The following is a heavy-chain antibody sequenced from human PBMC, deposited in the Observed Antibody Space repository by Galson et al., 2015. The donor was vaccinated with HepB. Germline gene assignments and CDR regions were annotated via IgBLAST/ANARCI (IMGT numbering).Heavy chain of an antibody. CDR2: ISWNSGSI. Sequence: SLRLSCAASGFTFDDYAMHWVWQAPGKGLEWVSGISWNSGSIGYADSVKGRFTISRDNAKNSLYLQMNSLRAEDTALYYCAKGRDGYNSDAFDIWGQGTMVTVSS. CDR3: AKGRDGYNSDAFDI. CDR1: GFTFDDYA. J-gene: IGHJ3*02. V-gene: IGHV3-9*01. D-gene: IGHD5-24*01.